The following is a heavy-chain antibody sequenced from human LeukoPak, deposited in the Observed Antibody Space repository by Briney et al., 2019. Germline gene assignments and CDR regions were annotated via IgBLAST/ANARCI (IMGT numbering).Heavy chain of an antibody. CDR3: ARGGILTGYPWGVDY. CDR1: GFTFSSYG. Sequence: PGGSLRLSCAASGFTFSSYGMHWVRQAPGKGLEWVAVMWYEESNKYYADSVKSRFTISRDNSKNTLYLQMNSLRAEDTAVYYCARGGILTGYPWGVDYWGQGTLVTVSS. J-gene: IGHJ4*02. CDR2: MWYEESNK. D-gene: IGHD3-9*01. V-gene: IGHV3-33*01.